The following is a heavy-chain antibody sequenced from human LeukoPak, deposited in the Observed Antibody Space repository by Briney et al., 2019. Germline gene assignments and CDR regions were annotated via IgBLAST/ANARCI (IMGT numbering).Heavy chain of an antibody. CDR2: IYHTGST. D-gene: IGHD3-16*02. Sequence: SETLSLTCTVSGYSISSDYYWDWIRQPPGKGLEWIGSIYHTGSTYYNPSLKCRVTISIDTSKNQFSLKLSSVTAADTAVYYCARELLLGELSTKYWGQGTLVTVSS. J-gene: IGHJ4*02. CDR3: ARELLLGELSTKY. CDR1: GYSISSDYY. V-gene: IGHV4-38-2*02.